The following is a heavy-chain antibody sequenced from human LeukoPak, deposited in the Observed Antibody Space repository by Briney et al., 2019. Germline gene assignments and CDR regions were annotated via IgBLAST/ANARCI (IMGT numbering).Heavy chain of an antibody. CDR2: INWNSDSI. Sequence: GGSLRLSCAVSGFTFDDYAMHWVRQVPGKGLEWVSGINWNSDSIGYADSVKGRFTTSRDNAKNSLYLQMNSLRAEDTAVYYCARVAYSSSWYTYYMDVWGKGTTVTISS. CDR3: ARVAYSSSWYTYYMDV. J-gene: IGHJ6*03. CDR1: GFTFDDYA. V-gene: IGHV3-9*01. D-gene: IGHD6-13*01.